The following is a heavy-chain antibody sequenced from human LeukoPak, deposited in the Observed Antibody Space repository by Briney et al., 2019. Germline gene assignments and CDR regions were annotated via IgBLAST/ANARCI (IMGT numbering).Heavy chain of an antibody. CDR3: ARGHTLGGYYKQKYYYYGMDV. CDR1: GVSLSGNF. J-gene: IGHJ6*02. Sequence: SETLCLTCAVSGVSLSGNFWSWVRQAPGKGLEWVGEINHSGSTNYSPSLKRRLTISVDTSRNQFSLRLSSVTAADTAVYYCARGHTLGGYYKQKYYYYGMDVWGQGTTLTVSS. D-gene: IGHD3-9*01. V-gene: IGHV4-34*01. CDR2: INHSGST.